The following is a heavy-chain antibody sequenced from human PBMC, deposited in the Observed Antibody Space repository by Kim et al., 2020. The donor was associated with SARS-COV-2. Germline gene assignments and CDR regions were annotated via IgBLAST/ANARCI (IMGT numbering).Heavy chain of an antibody. V-gene: IGHV4-31*03. CDR1: GGSISSGGYY. J-gene: IGHJ4*02. CDR3: ARADTSCYGIDY. Sequence: SETLSLTCTVSGGSISSGGYYWSWIRPHPGKGLEWIGYIYYSGSTYYNPSLKSRVTISVDTSKNQFSLKLSSVTAADTAVYYCARADTSCYGIDYWGQGTLVTVSS. CDR2: IYYSGST. D-gene: IGHD2-2*01.